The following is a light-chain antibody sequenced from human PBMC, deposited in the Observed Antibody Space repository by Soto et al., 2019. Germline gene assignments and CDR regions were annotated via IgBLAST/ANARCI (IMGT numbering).Light chain of an antibody. CDR3: QQYHSNPLT. CDR1: QSVSSW. CDR2: KAS. J-gene: IGKJ4*01. Sequence: DIPMTQSPSTLSASVGDRVTITCRASQSVSSWLAWYQQKPGKVPKLLIYKASTLESGVPSRFSGSGSGTEFTLTISSLQPDDFATYYCQQYHSNPLTFGGGTKVEIK. V-gene: IGKV1-5*03.